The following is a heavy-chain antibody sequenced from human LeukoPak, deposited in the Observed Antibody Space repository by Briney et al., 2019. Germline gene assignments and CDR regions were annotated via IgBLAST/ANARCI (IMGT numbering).Heavy chain of an antibody. Sequence: GGSLRLSCAASGFTFSNAWTSWVRQAPGKGLEWVGRIKSKTDGGTTDYAAPVKGRFTISRDDSKSTLYLQMNSLKTEDTAVYYCTVNRGYSYGLDYWGQGTLVTVSS. CDR2: IKSKTDGGTT. J-gene: IGHJ4*02. CDR1: GFTFSNAW. CDR3: TVNRGYSYGLDY. V-gene: IGHV3-15*01. D-gene: IGHD5-18*01.